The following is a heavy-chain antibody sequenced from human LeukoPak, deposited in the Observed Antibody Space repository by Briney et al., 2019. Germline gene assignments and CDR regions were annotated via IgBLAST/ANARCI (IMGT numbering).Heavy chain of an antibody. CDR3: ARYLWAAATTWFDP. CDR1: GGSFSAYH. V-gene: IGHV4-34*01. CDR2: INHSGSA. J-gene: IGHJ5*02. D-gene: IGHD6-13*01. Sequence: SETLSLTCAVYGGSFSAYHWSWIRQPPGKGLEWIGEINHSGSANYNPSLKSRVTISVDTSKNQFFLNLSSVTAADTVVYCARYLWAAATTWFDPWGQGILVTVSS.